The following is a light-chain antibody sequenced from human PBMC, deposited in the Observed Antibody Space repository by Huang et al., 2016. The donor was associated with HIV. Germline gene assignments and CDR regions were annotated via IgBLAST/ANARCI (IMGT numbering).Light chain of an antibody. J-gene: IGKJ2*01. V-gene: IGKV4-1*01. Sequence: DILLTQSPDSLAVSLGERATLICRSSRSLLFASNSKNFLAWYQQKPGQSPKLLMYMASVRESGVPERFTGSGSGTEFTLTIASLQAEDVAVYYCQQFYNMPYTFGRGTRLEI. CDR1: RSLLFASNSKNF. CDR3: QQFYNMPYT. CDR2: MAS.